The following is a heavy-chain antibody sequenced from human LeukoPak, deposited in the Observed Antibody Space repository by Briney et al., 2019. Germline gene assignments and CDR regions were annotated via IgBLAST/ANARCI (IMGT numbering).Heavy chain of an antibody. CDR2: IHYSGST. D-gene: IGHD3-10*01. J-gene: IGHJ4*02. CDR1: GGSISGYF. V-gene: IGHV4-59*08. Sequence: SETLSLTCTVSGGSISGYFWSWIRQPPGKGLEWIGYIHYSGSTNYNPSLNSRATISVDTSKNQFSLRLSSVTAADTAVYCCARYGITIVRGGKYYFDSWGQGTLVTVSS. CDR3: ARYGITIVRGGKYYFDS.